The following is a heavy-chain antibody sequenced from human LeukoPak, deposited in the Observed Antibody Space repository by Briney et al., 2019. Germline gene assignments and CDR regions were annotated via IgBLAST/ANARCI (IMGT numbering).Heavy chain of an antibody. CDR2: ISAYNGNT. Sequence: APVKVSCKASGYTFTSHGISGVRQAPGQGLEWIGWISAYNGNTNYAQKLQGRVTMTTDTSTSTAYMELKSLRSDDTAVYYCARVILMGARQDGAFDIWGQGTMVTVSS. V-gene: IGHV1-18*01. D-gene: IGHD1-26*01. CDR3: ARVILMGARQDGAFDI. J-gene: IGHJ3*02. CDR1: GYTFTSHG.